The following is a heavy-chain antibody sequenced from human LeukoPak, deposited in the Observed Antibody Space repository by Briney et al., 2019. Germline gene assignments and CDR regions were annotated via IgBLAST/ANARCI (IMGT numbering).Heavy chain of an antibody. D-gene: IGHD5-24*01. CDR3: GGVEGRWLQGSRSDP. J-gene: IGHJ5*02. CDR1: GFTFSRNW. Sequence: GGSLRLSCAASGFTFSRNWMSWVRQAPGKGLEWVANIKQDGSEKYYVDSVKGRFTISRDNAKNSLYLQMNSLRAEDTALYYCGGVEGRWLQGSRSDPGGQETLFTVSS. CDR2: IKQDGSEK. V-gene: IGHV3-7*03.